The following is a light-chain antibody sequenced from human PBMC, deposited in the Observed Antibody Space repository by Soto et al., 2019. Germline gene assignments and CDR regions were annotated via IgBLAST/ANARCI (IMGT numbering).Light chain of an antibody. J-gene: IGLJ2*01. Sequence: QSVLTQPPSASGTPGQRVTISCSGSSSNIGSNTVNWYQQLPGTAPKLLIYSNNQRPSGVPDRFSGSKSGTSASLAISGLPSEDEADYYCAAWDDSSVVFGGGTKLTVL. CDR1: SSNIGSNT. CDR3: AAWDDSSVV. CDR2: SNN. V-gene: IGLV1-44*01.